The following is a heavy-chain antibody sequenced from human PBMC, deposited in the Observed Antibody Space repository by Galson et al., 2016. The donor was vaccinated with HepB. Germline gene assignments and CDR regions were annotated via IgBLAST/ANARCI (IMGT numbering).Heavy chain of an antibody. V-gene: IGHV3-48*02. CDR2: IESTGSPI. J-gene: IGHJ4*02. Sequence: SLRLSCAASGSIFSTHNMNWVRQAPGKGLEWVSYIESTGSPIYYADSVKGRFIISRDNAKNSLDLQMNSLRDEDTAVYYCASDGGFGIHFDSWGQGTLVTVSS. D-gene: IGHD2-15*01. CDR1: GSIFSTHN. CDR3: ASDGGFGIHFDS.